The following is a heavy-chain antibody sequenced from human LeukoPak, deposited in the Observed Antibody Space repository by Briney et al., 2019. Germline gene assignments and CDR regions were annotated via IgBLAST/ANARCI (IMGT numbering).Heavy chain of an antibody. J-gene: IGHJ6*03. D-gene: IGHD1-26*01. CDR3: ARERSNYYMDV. CDR2: IKQDGSEK. V-gene: IGHV3-7*01. Sequence: GGSLRLSCAASGFTFSSYWMSWVRQAPGKGLEWVANIKQDGSEKYYVDSVKGRFTISRDNAMNSLYLQMNSLRAEVTAVYYCARERSNYYMDVWGKGTTVTVSS. CDR1: GFTFSSYW.